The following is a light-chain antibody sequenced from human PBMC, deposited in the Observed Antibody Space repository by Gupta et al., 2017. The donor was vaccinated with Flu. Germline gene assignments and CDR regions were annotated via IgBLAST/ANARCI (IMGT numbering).Light chain of an antibody. CDR3: TAWDDSLNGWV. CDR1: SSNIGSNT. Sequence: QSLLTQPPSASGPPVQRVTISCSGSSSNIGSNTVNWYQQLPGTAPKLLIYSNNQRPSGVPDRFSGSKSGTSASLAISGLQSEDEADYYCTAWDDSLNGWVFGGGTKLTVL. CDR2: SNN. J-gene: IGLJ3*02. V-gene: IGLV1-44*01.